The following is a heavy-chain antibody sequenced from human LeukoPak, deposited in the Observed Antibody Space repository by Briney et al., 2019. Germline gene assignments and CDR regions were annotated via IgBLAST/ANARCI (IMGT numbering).Heavy chain of an antibody. CDR3: ARPAGYYLHNWFDP. CDR1: GGSISSYY. Sequence: SETLSLTCTVSGGSISSYYWSWIRQPPGKGLEWIGSIYYSGSTYYNPSLKSRVTISVDTSKNQFSLKLSSVTAADTAVYYCARPAGYYLHNWFDPWGQGTLVTVSS. D-gene: IGHD2/OR15-2a*01. CDR2: IYYSGST. J-gene: IGHJ5*02. V-gene: IGHV4-59*12.